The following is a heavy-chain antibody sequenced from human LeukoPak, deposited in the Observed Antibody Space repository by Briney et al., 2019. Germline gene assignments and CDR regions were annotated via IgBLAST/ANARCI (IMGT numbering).Heavy chain of an antibody. CDR1: GFTFSSYA. Sequence: GGSLRLSCAASGFTFSSYAMSWVRQAPGKGLEWVSSISGGGGSTYYGDSVKGRFTISRDNSKNTLYLQMNSLRAEDTAVYYCAKDASGYSPSHAFDIWGHGTMVTVSS. CDR3: AKDASGYSPSHAFDI. J-gene: IGHJ3*02. D-gene: IGHD3-22*01. CDR2: ISGGGGST. V-gene: IGHV3-23*01.